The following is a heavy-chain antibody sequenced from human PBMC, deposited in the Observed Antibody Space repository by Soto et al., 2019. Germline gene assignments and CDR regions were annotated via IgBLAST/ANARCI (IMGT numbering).Heavy chain of an antibody. D-gene: IGHD3-10*01. J-gene: IGHJ4*02. CDR1: GFTFSSYS. CDR2: LCSSNYA. CDR3: ARLTGKFDFDT. V-gene: IGHV3-21*01. Sequence: EVQLVESGGGLVKPGGSLRLSCVGSGFTFSSYSVTWVRQAPGKGLEWVSSLCSSNYAQYIDSVKGRFTVSRDNARNSLFLQMNSLRVDDTAVYYCARLTGKFDFDTWGQGTMVTVSS.